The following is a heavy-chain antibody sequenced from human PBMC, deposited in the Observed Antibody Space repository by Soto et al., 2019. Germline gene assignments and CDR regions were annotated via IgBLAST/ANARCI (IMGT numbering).Heavy chain of an antibody. V-gene: IGHV3-23*01. CDR2: ISGSGGST. CDR1: GFTFSSYA. Sequence: GGSLRLSCAASGFTFSSYAMSWVRQAPGKGLEWVSAISGSGGSTYYADSVKGRFTISRDNSKNTLYLQMNSLRAEDTAVYYCAKVGIWSGYYPMYFFDDWGQGTLVTVSS. CDR3: AKVGIWSGYYPMYFFDD. D-gene: IGHD3-3*01. J-gene: IGHJ4*02.